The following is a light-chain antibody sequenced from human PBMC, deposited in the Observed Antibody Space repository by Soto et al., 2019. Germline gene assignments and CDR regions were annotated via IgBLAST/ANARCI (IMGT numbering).Light chain of an antibody. J-gene: IGLJ2*01. CDR1: SSDVGGYNY. V-gene: IGLV2-8*01. CDR3: SSYAASNNVI. CDR2: DVN. Sequence: QSALTQPPSASGSPGQSVTISCTGTSSDVGGYNYVSWYQQYPGKAPKLMIYDVNRRPSGVPDRFSGSKSGNTASLTVSGLQAEDEAEYYCSSYAASNNVIFGGGTKLTVL.